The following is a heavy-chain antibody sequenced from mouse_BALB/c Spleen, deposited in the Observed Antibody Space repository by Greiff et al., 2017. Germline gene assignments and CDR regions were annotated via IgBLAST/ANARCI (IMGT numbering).Heavy chain of an antibody. Sequence: EVQRVESGGGLVQPGGSLKLSCAASGFTFSSYTMSWVRQTPEKRLEWVAYISNGGGSTYYPDTVKGRFTISRDNAKNTLYLQMSSLKSEDTAMYYCASGGDYDWFAYWGQGTLVTVSA. D-gene: IGHD2-4*01. CDR3: ASGGDYDWFAY. CDR1: GFTFSSYT. CDR2: ISNGGGST. J-gene: IGHJ3*01. V-gene: IGHV5-12-2*01.